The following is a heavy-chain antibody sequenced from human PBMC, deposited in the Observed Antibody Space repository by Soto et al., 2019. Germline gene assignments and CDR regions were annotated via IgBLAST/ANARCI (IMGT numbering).Heavy chain of an antibody. CDR1: GFTFSSYG. CDR2: ISYDGSNK. V-gene: IGHV3-30*18. Sequence: QVQLVESGGGVVQPGRSLRLSCAASGFTFSSYGMHWVRQAPGKGLEWVAVISYDGSNKYYADSVKGRFTISRDNSKNQLYLQMNSLRAEDKAVYYCAKDAFYIWGQGTMVTVSS. CDR3: AKDAFYI. J-gene: IGHJ3*02.